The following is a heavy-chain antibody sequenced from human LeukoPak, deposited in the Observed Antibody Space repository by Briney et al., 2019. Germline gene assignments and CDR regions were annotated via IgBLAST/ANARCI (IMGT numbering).Heavy chain of an antibody. Sequence: GRSLRLSCAASGFTFSSYAMHWVRQAPGKGLEWVAVISYDGSNKYYADSVKGRFTISRDNSKNTLYLQMNSLRAEDTAVYYCVRDYGADAFDIWGQGTMVTVSS. CDR2: ISYDGSNK. J-gene: IGHJ3*02. V-gene: IGHV3-30-3*01. CDR1: GFTFSSYA. CDR3: VRDYGADAFDI. D-gene: IGHD4-17*01.